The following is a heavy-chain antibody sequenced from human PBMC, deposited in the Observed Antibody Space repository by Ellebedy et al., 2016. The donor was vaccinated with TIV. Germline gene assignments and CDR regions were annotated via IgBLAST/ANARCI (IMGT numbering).Heavy chain of an antibody. V-gene: IGHV3-23*01. CDR2: ISGSGGST. J-gene: IGHJ2*01. CDR3: AKDRSTVTTNSYFDL. CDR1: GFTFSSYS. Sequence: GGSLRLSCAASGFTFSSYSMNWVRQAPGKGLEWVSAISGSGGSTYYADSVKGRFTISRGNSKNTLYLQMNSLRAEDTAVYYCAKDRSTVTTNSYFDLWGRGTLVTVSS. D-gene: IGHD4-17*01.